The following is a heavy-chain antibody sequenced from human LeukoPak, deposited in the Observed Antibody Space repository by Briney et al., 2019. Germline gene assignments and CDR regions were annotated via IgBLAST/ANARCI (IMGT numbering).Heavy chain of an antibody. V-gene: IGHV4-34*01. CDR2: INHSGST. D-gene: IGHD6-19*01. J-gene: IGHJ4*02. Sequence: SETLSLTCAVYGGSLSGYYWSWIRQPPGKGLEWIGEINHSGSTNYNPSLKSRVTISVDTSKNQFSLKLSSVTAADTAVYYCATRSPEAGFDYWGQGTLVTVSS. CDR3: ATRSPEAGFDY. CDR1: GGSLSGYY.